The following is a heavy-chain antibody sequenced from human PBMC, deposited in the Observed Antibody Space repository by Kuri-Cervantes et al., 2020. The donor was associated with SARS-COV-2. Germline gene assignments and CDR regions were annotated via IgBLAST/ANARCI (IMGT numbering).Heavy chain of an antibody. CDR3: AKADWANYYYYYGMDA. J-gene: IGHJ6*02. V-gene: IGHV3-23*01. CDR2: ISGSGGST. D-gene: IGHD3-9*01. CDR1: GLTFSTFA. Sequence: GESLKISCAASGLTFSTFAMSWVRQAPGKGLEWVSAISGSGGSTYYADSVKGRFTISRDNSKNTLYLQMNSLRAEDTAVYYCAKADWANYYYYYGMDAWGQGTTVTVSS.